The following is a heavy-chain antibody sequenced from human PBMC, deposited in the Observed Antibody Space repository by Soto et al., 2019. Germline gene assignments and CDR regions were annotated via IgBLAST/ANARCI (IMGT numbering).Heavy chain of an antibody. Sequence: QVQLVQSGAEVKKPGSSVKVSCKASGGTFSSYAISWVRQAPGQGLEWMGGIIPIFGTANYAQKFQGRVTITADESTSTAYMGLSSLRSEETAVYYCATPGRTYSSSWYDYYYGMDVWGQGTTVTVSS. D-gene: IGHD6-13*01. CDR3: ATPGRTYSSSWYDYYYGMDV. CDR2: IIPIFGTA. V-gene: IGHV1-69*12. CDR1: GGTFSSYA. J-gene: IGHJ6*02.